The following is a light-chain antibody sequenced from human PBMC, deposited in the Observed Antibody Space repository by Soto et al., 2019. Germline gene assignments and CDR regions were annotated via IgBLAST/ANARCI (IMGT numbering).Light chain of an antibody. V-gene: IGLV2-14*01. CDR3: SSYTSSSTLRV. Sequence: QSALTQPASVSGSPGQSITISCTGTSRDVGGYNYVSWYQQHPGKAPKLMIYDVSTRPSGVSNRFSGSKSGNTASLTISGLQAEDEADYYCSSYTSSSTLRVFGSGTKVTVL. J-gene: IGLJ1*01. CDR2: DVS. CDR1: SRDVGGYNY.